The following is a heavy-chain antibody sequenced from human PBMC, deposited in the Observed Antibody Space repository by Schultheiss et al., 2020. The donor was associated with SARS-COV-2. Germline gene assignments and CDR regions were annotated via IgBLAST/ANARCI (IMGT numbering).Heavy chain of an antibody. CDR2: ISSSGSTI. V-gene: IGHV3-48*04. CDR1: GFTFSSYG. D-gene: IGHD1-14*01. CDR3: ARDNRFRAGMDV. J-gene: IGHJ6*02. Sequence: GGSLRLSCAASGFTFSSYGMHWVRQAPGKGLEWVSYISSSGSTIYYADSVKGRFTISRDNAKNSLYLQMNSLRAEDTAVYYCARDNRFRAGMDVWVQGTTVTVSS.